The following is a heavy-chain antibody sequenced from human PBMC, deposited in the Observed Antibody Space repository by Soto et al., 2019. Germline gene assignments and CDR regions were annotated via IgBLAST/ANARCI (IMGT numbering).Heavy chain of an antibody. CDR2: IIPILGIA. J-gene: IGHJ4*02. D-gene: IGHD3-10*01. CDR3: ASNYYYGSGSYYTWFDY. V-gene: IGHV1-69*02. Sequence: QVQLVQSGAEVKKPGSLVKVSCKASGGTFSSYTISWVRQAPGQGLEWMGRIIPILGIANYAQKFQGRVTITADKSTSTAYMELSSLRSEDTAVYYCASNYYYGSGSYYTWFDYWGQGTLVTVSS. CDR1: GGTFSSYT.